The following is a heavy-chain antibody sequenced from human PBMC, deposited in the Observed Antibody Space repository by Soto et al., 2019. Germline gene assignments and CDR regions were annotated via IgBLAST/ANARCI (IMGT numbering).Heavy chain of an antibody. CDR2: ISGSGGST. V-gene: IGHV3-23*01. Sequence: PGGSLRLSCPASGFIVNSYGMSWVRQAPGKGLEWVSAISGSGGSTYYADSVKGRFTISRDNSKNTLYLQMNSLRADDTAVYYCAKIPSGAHFDFWGQGTLVNVSS. J-gene: IGHJ4*02. D-gene: IGHD4-17*01. CDR1: GFIVNSYG. CDR3: AKIPSGAHFDF.